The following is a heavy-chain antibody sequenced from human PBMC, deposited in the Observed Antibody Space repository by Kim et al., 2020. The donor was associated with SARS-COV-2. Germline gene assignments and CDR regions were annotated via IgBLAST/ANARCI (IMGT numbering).Heavy chain of an antibody. D-gene: IGHD2-15*01. V-gene: IGHV3-74*01. CDR3: AGAASDLWAFQY. Sequence: GGSLRLSCAVSGFTSSNSWIHWVRQPPGRGLVWVARINIDGRYTNYADSVKGRFTISRDNAGNTVFLEMNSLRPEDTAVYYCAGAASDLWAFQYWGQGT. J-gene: IGHJ1*01. CDR1: GFTSSNSW. CDR2: INIDGRYT.